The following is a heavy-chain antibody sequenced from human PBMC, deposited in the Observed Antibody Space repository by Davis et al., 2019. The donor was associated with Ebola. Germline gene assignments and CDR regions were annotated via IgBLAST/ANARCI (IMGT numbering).Heavy chain of an antibody. V-gene: IGHV4-59*08. CDR3: ARLYDPYGMDV. J-gene: IGHJ6*02. CDR2: IYYSGTT. D-gene: IGHD3-3*01. Sequence: WVRQPPGKGLEWVGYIYYSGTTHYNPSLRGRVTISVDTSKNQFSLKLSSVTAADTAVYYCARLYDPYGMDVWGQGTTVTVSS.